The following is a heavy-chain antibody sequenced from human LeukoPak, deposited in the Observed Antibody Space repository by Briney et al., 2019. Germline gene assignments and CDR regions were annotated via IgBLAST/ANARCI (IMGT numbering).Heavy chain of an antibody. Sequence: PSETLSLTCTVSGGSISSYYWSWIRQPPGKGLEWIGYIYYSGSTNYNPSLKSRVTISVDTSKNQFSLKLSSVTAADTAVYYCARTIVVVIERNDAFDIWGQGTMVTVSS. CDR3: ARTIVVVIERNDAFDI. V-gene: IGHV4-59*01. J-gene: IGHJ3*02. CDR2: IYYSGST. CDR1: GGSISSYY. D-gene: IGHD3-22*01.